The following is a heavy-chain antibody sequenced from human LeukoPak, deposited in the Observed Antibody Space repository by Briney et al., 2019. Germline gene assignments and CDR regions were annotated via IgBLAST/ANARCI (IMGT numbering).Heavy chain of an antibody. Sequence: SGGSLRLSCAASGFTFDDYAMHWVRQAPGKGLEWVSLISWDGGSTYYADSVKGRFTISRDNSKNSLYLQMNSLRAEDTALYYCAKASIVVVPAAPYYYMDVWGKGTTVTVSS. D-gene: IGHD2-2*01. CDR1: GFTFDDYA. CDR2: ISWDGGST. V-gene: IGHV3-43D*03. CDR3: AKASIVVVPAAPYYYMDV. J-gene: IGHJ6*03.